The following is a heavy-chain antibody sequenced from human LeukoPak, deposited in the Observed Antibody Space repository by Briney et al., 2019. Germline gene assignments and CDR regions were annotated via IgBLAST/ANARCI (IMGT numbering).Heavy chain of an antibody. CDR3: ARSLLWFGELSSNWFDP. D-gene: IGHD3-10*01. CDR1: GGSISSYY. Sequence: SETLSLTCTVSGGSISSYYWSWIRQPPGKGLEWIGYIYYSGSTNYNPSLKSRVTISVDTSKNQFSLKLSSVTAADTAVYYCARSLLWFGELSSNWFDPWGQGTLVTVSS. V-gene: IGHV4-59*12. CDR2: IYYSGST. J-gene: IGHJ5*02.